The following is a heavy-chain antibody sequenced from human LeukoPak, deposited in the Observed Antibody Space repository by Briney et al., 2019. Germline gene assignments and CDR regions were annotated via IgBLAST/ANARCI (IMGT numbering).Heavy chain of an antibody. CDR2: INRSGGST. D-gene: IGHD3-22*01. Sequence: GDSVKVSCKASGYTFTSYYMHWVRQAPGQGLEWMGIINRSGGSTSYAQKFQGRVTMTRDTSTSTVYMELSSLRSEDTAVYYCARDRVDSSGYYYVGLLVYWGQGTLVTVSS. J-gene: IGHJ4*02. V-gene: IGHV1-46*01. CDR3: ARDRVDSSGYYYVGLLVY. CDR1: GYTFTSYY.